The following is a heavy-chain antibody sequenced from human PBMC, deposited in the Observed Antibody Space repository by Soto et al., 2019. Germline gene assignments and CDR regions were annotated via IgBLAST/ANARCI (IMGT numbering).Heavy chain of an antibody. CDR3: AREMKELGQIEAFDY. Sequence: QVQLVESGGGVVQPGRSLRLSCAASGFTFSSYAMHWVRQAPGKGLEWVAVISYDGSNKYYADSVKGRFTISRDNSKNTLYLQMNSLRAEDTAVYYCAREMKELGQIEAFDYRGQGTLVTVSS. CDR2: ISYDGSNK. D-gene: IGHD7-27*01. CDR1: GFTFSSYA. V-gene: IGHV3-30-3*01. J-gene: IGHJ4*02.